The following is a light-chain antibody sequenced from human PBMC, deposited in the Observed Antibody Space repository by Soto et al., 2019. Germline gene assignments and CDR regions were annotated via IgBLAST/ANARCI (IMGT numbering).Light chain of an antibody. V-gene: IGKV3-20*01. CDR3: QQDGGSPIT. Sequence: EILMTQSPANLSVSPGARVTLSCRASQSVTTRLAWYQHKPGQAPTLLMSGASNRASGVPVRFSGSGSGTDFTLTITRLEPEDFALYYCQQDGGSPITFALGTRLEIK. CDR2: GAS. CDR1: QSVTTR. J-gene: IGKJ5*01.